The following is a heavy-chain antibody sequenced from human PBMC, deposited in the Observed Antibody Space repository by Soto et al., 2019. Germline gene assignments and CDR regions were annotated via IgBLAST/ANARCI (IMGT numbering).Heavy chain of an antibody. Sequence: GGSLRLSCAASGFTFSSYAMSWVRQAPGKGLEWVSAVSGGGDTYYADSVKGRFTISRDNLKNTLYLQMNSLRAEDTAVYYCAKGATGPFDYWGQGALVTVSS. J-gene: IGHJ4*02. CDR2: VSGGGDT. D-gene: IGHD1-1*01. V-gene: IGHV3-23*01. CDR1: GFTFSSYA. CDR3: AKGATGPFDY.